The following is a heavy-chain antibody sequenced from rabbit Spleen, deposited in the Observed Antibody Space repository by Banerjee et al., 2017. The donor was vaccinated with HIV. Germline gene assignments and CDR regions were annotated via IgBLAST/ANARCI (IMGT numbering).Heavy chain of an antibody. CDR2: IAAGSSGFT. CDR3: ARDTGSSFSSYGMDL. V-gene: IGHV1S40*01. J-gene: IGHJ6*01. CDR1: GVSFSGNSY. Sequence: QSLEESGGDLVKPGASLPLTCIASGVSFSGNSYMCWVRQAPGKGLEWISCIAAGSSGFTYSATWAKGRFTCSKTSSTTVTLQMTSLTVADTATYFCARDTGSSFSSYGMDLWGQGTLVTVS. D-gene: IGHD8-1*01.